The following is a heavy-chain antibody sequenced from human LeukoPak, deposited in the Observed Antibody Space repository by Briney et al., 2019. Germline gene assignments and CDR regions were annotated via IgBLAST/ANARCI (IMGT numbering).Heavy chain of an antibody. V-gene: IGHV3-23*01. Sequence: GGSLRLSCAASGFTFSSYAMSWVRQAPGKGLEWVSAISGSGGSTYYADSVKGRSTISRDNSKNTLYLQMNSLRAEDTAVYYCAKVHYYDSSGYYYVSRYFDYWGQGTLVTVSS. CDR3: AKVHYYDSSGYYYVSRYFDY. CDR1: GFTFSSYA. J-gene: IGHJ4*02. CDR2: ISGSGGST. D-gene: IGHD3-22*01.